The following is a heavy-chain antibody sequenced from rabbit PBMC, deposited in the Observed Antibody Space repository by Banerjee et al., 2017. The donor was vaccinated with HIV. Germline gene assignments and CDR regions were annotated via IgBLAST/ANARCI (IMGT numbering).Heavy chain of an antibody. J-gene: IGHJ6*01. V-gene: IGHV1S45*01. D-gene: IGHD7-1*01. CDR2: IYTASGST. CDR3: ARKLSL. CDR1: GFDFSSYG. Sequence: QEQLVESGGGLVQPGGSLKLSCKVSGFDFSSYGVSWVRQAPGKGLELIACIYTASGSTYYASWAKGRFTISKTSSTTVTLQMTSLTAADTATYFCARKLSLWGPGTLVTVS.